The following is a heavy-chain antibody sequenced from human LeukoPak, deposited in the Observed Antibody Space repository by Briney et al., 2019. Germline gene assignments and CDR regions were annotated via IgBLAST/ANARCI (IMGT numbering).Heavy chain of an antibody. Sequence: SETLSLTCAVYGGSFSGYYWSWIRQPPRKGLEWIGEINHSRSTNYSPSLKSRVTISVDTSKNQFSLKLSSVTAADTAVYYCARAPTLLRYFDWLSDVWGKGTTVTVSS. CDR3: ARAPTLLRYFDWLSDV. V-gene: IGHV4-34*01. CDR1: GGSFSGYY. J-gene: IGHJ6*04. D-gene: IGHD3-9*01. CDR2: INHSRST.